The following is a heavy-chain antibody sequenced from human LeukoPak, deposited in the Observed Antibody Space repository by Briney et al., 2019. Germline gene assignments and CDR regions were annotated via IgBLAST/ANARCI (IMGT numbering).Heavy chain of an antibody. CDR3: ARSTHGSGRENWFDP. CDR1: GYSFTSYW. CDR2: IYPGDSDT. J-gene: IGHJ5*02. V-gene: IGHV5-51*01. Sequence: GESLKISCKGSGYSFTSYWIGWVRQMPGKGLEWMGIIYPGDSDTRYSPSFQGQVTISADKSISTAYLQWSSLKASDTAMYYCARSTHGSGRENWFDPWGQGTLVTVSS. D-gene: IGHD3-10*01.